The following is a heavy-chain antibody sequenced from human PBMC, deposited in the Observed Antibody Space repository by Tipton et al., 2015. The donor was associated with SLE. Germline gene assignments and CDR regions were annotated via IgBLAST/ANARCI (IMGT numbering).Heavy chain of an antibody. J-gene: IGHJ6*03. Sequence: TLSLTCEVSGYSISSDYYWGWIRQPPGEGLEWIGSMFHSGATYVNPSLKSRVTISVDKSKSQFSLKVRSVTAADTAVYYCARGWSSSSYYYYYMDVWGKGTTVTVSS. CDR1: GYSISSDYY. V-gene: IGHV4-38-2*01. CDR2: MFHSGAT. CDR3: ARGWSSSSYYYYYMDV. D-gene: IGHD6-6*01.